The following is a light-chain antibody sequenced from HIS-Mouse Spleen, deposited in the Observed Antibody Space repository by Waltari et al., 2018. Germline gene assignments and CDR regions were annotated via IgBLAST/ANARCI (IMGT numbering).Light chain of an antibody. CDR1: QSVSSN. J-gene: IGKJ2*01. CDR3: QQYNNWPYT. CDR2: GAS. V-gene: IGKV3-15*01. Sequence: ELVMTHSPATLSVSPGERATLSCRASQSVSSNLAWYQQKPGQAPRLLIYGASTRATGIPARFSGSGSGTEFTLTISSLQSEDFAVYYCQQYNNWPYTFGQGTKLEIK.